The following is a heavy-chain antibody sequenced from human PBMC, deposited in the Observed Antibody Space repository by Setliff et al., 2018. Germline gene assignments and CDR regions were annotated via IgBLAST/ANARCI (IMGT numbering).Heavy chain of an antibody. Sequence: ASVKVSCKASGYTFTSYAMHWVRQAPGQRLEWMGWINAGNGNTKYSQKFQGRVTITRDTSASTAYMELSSLRSEDTAVYYCARDRGPQRYYFDYWGQGTLVTVSS. CDR3: ARDRGPQRYYFDY. CDR1: GYTFTSYA. J-gene: IGHJ4*02. V-gene: IGHV1-3*01. CDR2: INAGNGNT.